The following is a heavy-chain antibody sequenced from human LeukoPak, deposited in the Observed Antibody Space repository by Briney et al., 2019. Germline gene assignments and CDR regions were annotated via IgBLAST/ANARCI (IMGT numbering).Heavy chain of an antibody. CDR1: SGSISSYY. CDR3: ARSAARQRNYYYYMDV. Sequence: SETLSLTCTVSSGSISSYYWSWIRQPPGKGLEWIGYIYTSGSTNYNPSLKSRVTISVDTSKNQFSLKLSSVTAADTAVYYCARSAARQRNYYYYMDVWGKGTTVTVSS. V-gene: IGHV4-4*09. D-gene: IGHD6-6*01. J-gene: IGHJ6*03. CDR2: IYTSGST.